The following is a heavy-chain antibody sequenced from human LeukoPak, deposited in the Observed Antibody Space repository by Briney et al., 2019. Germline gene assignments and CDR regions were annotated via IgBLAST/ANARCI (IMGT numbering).Heavy chain of an antibody. CDR1: GDSISRYY. CDR3: ARLMTTEIHDAFDI. Sequence: SEPLSLTCTVSGDSISRYYWSWIRQPPGKGLEWIAYISDSGNMNKNPALESRVSISGDTSKNQLSLILSSVTAADTALYYCARLMTTEIHDAFDIWGQGTMVIVSS. V-gene: IGHV4-59*01. CDR2: ISDSGNM. J-gene: IGHJ3*02. D-gene: IGHD4-11*01.